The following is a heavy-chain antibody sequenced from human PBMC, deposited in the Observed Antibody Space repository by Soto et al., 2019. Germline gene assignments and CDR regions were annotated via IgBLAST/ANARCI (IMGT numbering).Heavy chain of an antibody. CDR1: GGTFSTYT. J-gene: IGHJ3*01. CDR3: ARRLDDRADDAFDV. D-gene: IGHD6-25*01. Sequence: QVQLVQSGAEVRKPGSSVKVSCKASGGTFSTYTIYWVRQAPGQGLEWVGRIIPLFGTTKYAQNFQGRVTITAEESTSTAYMELSSLRAEDTAVYYCARRLDDRADDAFDVWGEGTAVSVSA. CDR2: IIPLFGTT. V-gene: IGHV1-69*18.